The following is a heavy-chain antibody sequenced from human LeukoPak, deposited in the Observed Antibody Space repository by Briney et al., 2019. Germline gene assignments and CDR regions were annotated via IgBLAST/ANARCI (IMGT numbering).Heavy chain of an antibody. V-gene: IGHV3-43*01. CDR2: IGRRGDPK. CDR3: IKEGRGYKYGLRD. D-gene: IGHD5-18*01. J-gene: IGHJ4*02. CDR1: GFTFDDFT. Sequence: PGGSLRLSCATSGFTFDDFTMHWVRQPPGKGLEWVSLIGRRGDPKYYANSLEGRFTISRDNRRRYVFLQMNSLRPDDTAFYYCIKEGRGYKYGLRDWGQGTPVTVSS.